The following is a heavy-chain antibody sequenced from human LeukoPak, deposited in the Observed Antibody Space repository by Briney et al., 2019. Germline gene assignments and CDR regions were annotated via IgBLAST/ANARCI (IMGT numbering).Heavy chain of an antibody. V-gene: IGHV3-7*04. CDR3: ARDLFSGSYYGVHY. D-gene: IGHD1-26*01. CDR2: IMKEGSDK. CDR1: GFTFSSHW. Sequence: GGSLRLSCAVSGFTFSSHWMSWVRQAPGKGLEWVANIMKEGSDKNYVDSVKGRFTISRDNAKNSLYLQMNSLRAEDTSVYYCARDLFSGSYYGVHYWGQGTLVTVSS. J-gene: IGHJ4*02.